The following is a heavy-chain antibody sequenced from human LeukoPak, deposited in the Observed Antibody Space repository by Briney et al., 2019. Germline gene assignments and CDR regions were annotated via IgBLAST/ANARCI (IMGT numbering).Heavy chain of an antibody. CDR2: ISGSGDST. CDR1: GFTFSSYA. J-gene: IGHJ4*02. V-gene: IGHV3-23*01. CDR3: ARDRGYSCGY. Sequence: GGSLRLSCAASGFTFSSYAMNWVRQAPGKGLEWVSTISGSGDSTYYADSVEGRFTISRDNSKNTLYLQMNSLRAEDTAVYYCARDRGYSCGYWGQGTLVTVSS. D-gene: IGHD5-18*01.